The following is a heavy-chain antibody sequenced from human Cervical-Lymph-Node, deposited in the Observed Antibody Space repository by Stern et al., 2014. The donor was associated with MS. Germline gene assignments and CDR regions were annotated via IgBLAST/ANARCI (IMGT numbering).Heavy chain of an antibody. J-gene: IGHJ5*02. D-gene: IGHD5-12*01. CDR1: GFAFSDYG. Sequence: VQLEESGGGVVQPGRSLRLSCAASGFAFSDYGMHWVRQAPGKGLERVAVISFDGRDKFYADSVKGRCTISRDNSQNTLHLQVNSLRTEDTALYYCAKASSGGYDFRLAETWGQGTLVIVSS. CDR2: ISFDGRDK. CDR3: AKASSGGYDFRLAET. V-gene: IGHV3-30*18.